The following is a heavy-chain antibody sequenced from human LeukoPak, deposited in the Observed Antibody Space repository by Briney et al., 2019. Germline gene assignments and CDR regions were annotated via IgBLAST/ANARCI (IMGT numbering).Heavy chain of an antibody. V-gene: IGHV4-39*07. J-gene: IGHJ5*02. CDR1: SVSTNS. CDR3: AKEVAGP. CDR2: IFYSGNT. Sequence: SVSTNSMTWIRQSPGKGLEWIGSIFYSGNTYYNSSLKSRVTISVDTSKNQFSLNLTSVTAADTAVYYCAKEVAGPWGQGTRVTVSS.